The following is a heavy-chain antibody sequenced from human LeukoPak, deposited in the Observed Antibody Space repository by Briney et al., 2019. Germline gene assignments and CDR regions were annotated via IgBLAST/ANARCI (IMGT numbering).Heavy chain of an antibody. V-gene: IGHV1-2*02. D-gene: IGHD3-22*01. CDR3: ARDSARITMIVVVSPLGMDV. CDR2: INPNRGGT. CDR1: GYTFTGYY. J-gene: IGHJ6*01. Sequence: ASVKVSRKASGYTFTGYYMHWVRQAPGQGLEWMGWINPNRGGTNYSQKFQGRVTITRDTSIRPAYMELSRLRSDDTAVYYCARDSARITMIVVVSPLGMDVWGQGTTVTVSS.